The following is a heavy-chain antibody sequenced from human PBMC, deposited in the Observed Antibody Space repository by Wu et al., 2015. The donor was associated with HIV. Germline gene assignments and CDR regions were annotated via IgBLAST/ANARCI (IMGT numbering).Heavy chain of an antibody. D-gene: IGHD3-9*01. V-gene: IGHV1-69*12. J-gene: IGHJ4*02. CDR2: ITPVFATI. Sequence: QVQLVQSGAEVKKPGSSMKVSCRTSGDTFTDFAITWVRQAPGQGLEWMGGITPVFATINYAQKFQDRVNIIADESTSTVFMEMSGLTPEDTAVYYCAGESEGYDILTGYYTPRFDYVGQGTLVTVSS. CDR3: AGESEGYDILTGYYTPRFDY. CDR1: GDTFTDFA.